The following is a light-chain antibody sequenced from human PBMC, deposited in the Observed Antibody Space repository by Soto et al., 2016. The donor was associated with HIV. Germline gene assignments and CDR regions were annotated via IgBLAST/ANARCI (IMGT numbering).Light chain of an antibody. CDR1: NIGSKS. Sequence: SYELTQPPSVSVAPGKTARITCGGNNIGSKSVHWYQQKPGQAPVLVVYGDSDRPSGIPERFSGSNSENTATLTISRVEAGDEADYYCQVWDNSRDHRVFGGGTKLTVL. CDR3: QVWDNSRDHRV. V-gene: IGLV3-21*03. CDR2: GDS. J-gene: IGLJ3*02.